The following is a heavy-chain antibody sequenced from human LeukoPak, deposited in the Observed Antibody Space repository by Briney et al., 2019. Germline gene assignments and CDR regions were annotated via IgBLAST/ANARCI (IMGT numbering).Heavy chain of an antibody. CDR1: GFTFSSYG. CDR3: AKDGEVYYYDSSGSLDY. J-gene: IGHJ4*02. V-gene: IGHV3-30*18. CDR2: ISYDGSNK. D-gene: IGHD3-22*01. Sequence: GRSLRLSCAASGFTFSSYGMHWVREAPGKGLEWVAVISYDGSNKYYADSVKGRFTISRDNSKNTLYLQMNSLRAEDTAVYYCAKDGEVYYYDSSGSLDYWGQGTLVTVSS.